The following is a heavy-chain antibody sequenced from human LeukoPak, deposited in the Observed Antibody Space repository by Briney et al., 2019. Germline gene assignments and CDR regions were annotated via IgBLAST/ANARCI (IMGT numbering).Heavy chain of an antibody. V-gene: IGHV3-33*08. Sequence: GGSLRLSCSASGFTFSTYAMHWVRQAPGKGLEWVAVIWSDGSSKHYADSVKGRFTISRDNSKNTLYLQMSSLRAEDTALYYCARGQPPSYYDMDVWGQGTTVTVSS. CDR1: GFTFSTYA. J-gene: IGHJ6*02. CDR2: IWSDGSSK. CDR3: ARGQPPSYYDMDV. D-gene: IGHD6-13*01.